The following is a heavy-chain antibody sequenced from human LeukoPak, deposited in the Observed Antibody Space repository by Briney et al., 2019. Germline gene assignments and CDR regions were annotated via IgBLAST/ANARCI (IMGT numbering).Heavy chain of an antibody. J-gene: IGHJ4*02. V-gene: IGHV3-30*02. D-gene: IGHD6-13*01. CDR1: GFTFGSYG. CDR2: IRYDGSNK. Sequence: GGSLRLSCAASGFTFGSYGMHWVRQAPGKGLEWVAFIRYDGSNKYYADSVKGRFTISRDNSKNTLYLQMNSLRAEDTAVYYCAKDEIAALDYWGQGTLVTVSS. CDR3: AKDEIAALDY.